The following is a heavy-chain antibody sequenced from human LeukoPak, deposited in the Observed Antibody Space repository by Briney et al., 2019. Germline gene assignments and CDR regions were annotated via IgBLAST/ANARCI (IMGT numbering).Heavy chain of an antibody. J-gene: IGHJ4*02. CDR1: GGTFSSYA. D-gene: IGHD3-22*01. CDR2: IIPIFGTA. CDR3: ARDPYDSSGYYDY. Sequence: ASVKGSCKASGGTFSSYAISWVRQAPGQGLEWMGGIIPIFGTANYAQKFQGRVTITADESTSTAYMELSSLRSEDTAVYYCARDPYDSSGYYDYWGQGTLVTVSS. V-gene: IGHV1-69*13.